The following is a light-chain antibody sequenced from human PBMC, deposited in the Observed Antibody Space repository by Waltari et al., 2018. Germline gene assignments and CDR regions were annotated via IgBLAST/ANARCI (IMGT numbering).Light chain of an antibody. CDR2: RND. CDR1: SSNIAVNV. CDR3: AAWDDRMNGHWV. Sequence: QSVLTQPPSASGTPGQRVTISCSGSSSNIAVNVVNWYQQLPGKAPKLLSYRNDQRPSGVPDRFSASKSGTSASLAISGLQSEDEADYYCAAWDDRMNGHWVFGGGTKVTVL. V-gene: IGLV1-44*01. J-gene: IGLJ3*02.